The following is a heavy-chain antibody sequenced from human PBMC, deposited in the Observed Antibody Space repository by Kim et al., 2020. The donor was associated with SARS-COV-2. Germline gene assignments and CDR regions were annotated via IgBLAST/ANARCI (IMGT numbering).Heavy chain of an antibody. Sequence: NPSLKSRVTISVDTSKNQFSLKLSSVTAADTAVYYCSRDLVVVAATRNGPWGQGTLVTVSS. J-gene: IGHJ5*02. CDR3: SRDLVVVAATRNGP. V-gene: IGHV4-39*07. D-gene: IGHD2-15*01.